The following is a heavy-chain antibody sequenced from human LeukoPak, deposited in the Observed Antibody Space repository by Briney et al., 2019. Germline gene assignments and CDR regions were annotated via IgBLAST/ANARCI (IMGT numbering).Heavy chain of an antibody. CDR2: ISYDGNNK. D-gene: IGHD1-7*01. CDR1: GFTFSSYA. J-gene: IGHJ5*02. Sequence: GGSLRLSCAASGFTFSSYAMHWVRQAPGKGLEWVAVISYDGNNKYYADSVKGRFTISRDNSKNTLYLQMNSLRAEDTAVYYCAREGLELQTLSWFDPWGQGTLVTVSS. CDR3: AREGLELQTLSWFDP. V-gene: IGHV3-30-3*01.